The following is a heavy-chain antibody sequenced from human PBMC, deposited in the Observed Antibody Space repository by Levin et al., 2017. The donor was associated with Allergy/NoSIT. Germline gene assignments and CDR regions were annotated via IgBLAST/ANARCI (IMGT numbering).Heavy chain of an antibody. CDR1: GYTFTGYY. D-gene: IGHD3-10*01. Sequence: GESLKISCKASGYTFTGYYMHWVRQAPGQGLEWMGWINPNSGGTNYAQKFQGRVTLTRDTSISTAYMELSRLRSDDTAVYYCARHYGSGSYYNGIDYWGQGTLVTVSS. V-gene: IGHV1-2*02. CDR3: ARHYGSGSYYNGIDY. J-gene: IGHJ4*02. CDR2: INPNSGGT.